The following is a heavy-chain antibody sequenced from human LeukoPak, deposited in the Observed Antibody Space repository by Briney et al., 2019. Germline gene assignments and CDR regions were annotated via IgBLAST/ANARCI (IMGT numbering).Heavy chain of an antibody. CDR1: GGSISSGGYY. CDR2: IYHSGST. D-gene: IGHD5-18*01. Sequence: SETLSLTCTVSGGSISSGGYYWSWIRQPPGKGLEWIGYIYHSGSTYYNPSLKSRVTISVDRSKNQFSLKLSSVTAADTAVYYCARASDTAMPFDIWGQGTMVTVSS. J-gene: IGHJ3*02. CDR3: ARASDTAMPFDI. V-gene: IGHV4-30-2*01.